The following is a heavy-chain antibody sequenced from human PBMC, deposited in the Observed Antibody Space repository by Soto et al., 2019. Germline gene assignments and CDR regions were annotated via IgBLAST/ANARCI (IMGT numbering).Heavy chain of an antibody. V-gene: IGHV1-18*01. CDR3: GRDLARASNSFDP. CDR1: GYTFTSSG. J-gene: IGHJ5*02. Sequence: ASVKVSCKASGYTFTSSGITWVRQAPGQGLEWMGWMSAYNGITYYAQNLQGRVTMTSDTSTGTAHMELRRLSSDDPGVYYCGRDLARASNSFDPCGQGTLVTVSS. CDR2: MSAYNGIT. D-gene: IGHD1-26*01.